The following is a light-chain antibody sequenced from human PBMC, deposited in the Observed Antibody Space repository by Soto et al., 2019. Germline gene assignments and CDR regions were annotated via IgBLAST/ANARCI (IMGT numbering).Light chain of an antibody. CDR3: LQHNSYPRT. CDR2: AAS. CDR1: QAITND. J-gene: IGKJ1*01. V-gene: IGKV1-17*01. Sequence: DIQMTQSPSSLSASVGDRVTITCRASQAITNDLSWYQQKPGEPPKRLIYAASTLHCGVPSRFSGSGSGTEFTLTISSLQPEDFATYFCLQHNSYPRTFGQGTKVEIK.